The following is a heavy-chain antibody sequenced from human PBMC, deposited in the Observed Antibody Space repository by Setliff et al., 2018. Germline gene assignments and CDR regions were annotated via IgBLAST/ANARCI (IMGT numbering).Heavy chain of an antibody. D-gene: IGHD3-10*01. CDR2: IFPADSET. Sequence: PGESLKISCATSGYNFNSHWIAWVRQVPGGGLEWMGLIFPADSETRYSPSFQGQFTMSVDTSINTAYLQWSSLKASDTATYFCVRAGSGIGGDLDYWGQGTLVTVSS. CDR1: GYNFNSHW. J-gene: IGHJ4*02. V-gene: IGHV5-51*01. CDR3: VRAGSGIGGDLDY.